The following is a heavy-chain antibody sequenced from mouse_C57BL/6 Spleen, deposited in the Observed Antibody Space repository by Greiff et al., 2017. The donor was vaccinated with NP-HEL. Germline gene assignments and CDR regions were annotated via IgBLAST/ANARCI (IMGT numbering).Heavy chain of an antibody. V-gene: IGHV1-53*01. CDR3: ARGGTTVPAWFAY. CDR2: INPSNGGT. J-gene: IGHJ3*01. Sequence: VQLQQSGTELVKPGASVKLSCKASGYTFTSSWMHWVKQRPGQGLEWIGNINPSNGGTNYNEKFQSKATLTVAKSSSTAYMQLSSLTSEDSAVYYCARGGTTVPAWFAYWGQGTLVTVSA. CDR1: GYTFTSSW. D-gene: IGHD1-1*01.